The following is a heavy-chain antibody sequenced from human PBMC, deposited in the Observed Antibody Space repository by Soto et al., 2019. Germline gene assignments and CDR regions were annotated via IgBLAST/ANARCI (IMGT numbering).Heavy chain of an antibody. J-gene: IGHJ4*02. CDR2: VSHDGGNT. V-gene: IGHV3-30*18. CDR3: AKGGRQWLVTSDFNY. Sequence: GGSLRLSCAASGFTCSDYAMHWVRQAPGKGLEWVAVVSHDGGNTHYADSVKGRFTISRDSSKNTVSLEMTSLRAEDTAVYYCAKGGRQWLVTSDFNYWGQGALVTVSS. CDR1: GFTCSDYA. D-gene: IGHD6-19*01.